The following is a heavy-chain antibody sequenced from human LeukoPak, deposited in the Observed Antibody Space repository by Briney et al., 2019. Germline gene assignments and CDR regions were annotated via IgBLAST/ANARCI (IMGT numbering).Heavy chain of an antibody. CDR2: IKQGGSDK. V-gene: IGHV3-7*01. J-gene: IGHJ4*02. CDR1: GFTYSSYW. D-gene: IGHD6-13*01. CDR3: ARAAAAGFDY. Sequence: GGSLRLSCTASGFTYSSYWMSGVRQAPGKGLEWVANIKQGGSDKYYVDSVKGRFTISRDNAKNSLYLQMNSLRAEDTAVYYCARAAAAGFDYWGQGTLVTVSS.